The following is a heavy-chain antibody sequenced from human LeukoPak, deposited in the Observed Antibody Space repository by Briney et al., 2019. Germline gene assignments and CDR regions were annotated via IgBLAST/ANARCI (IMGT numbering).Heavy chain of an antibody. Sequence: GASVKVSCKASGYTFTSYGISWVRQAPGQGLEWMGWISAYNGNTNYAQKLQGRVTMTTDTSTSTAYMELRSLRSDDTAVYYCAREGSSGWYRDAFDIWGQGTMVTVSS. J-gene: IGHJ3*02. CDR1: GYTFTSYG. V-gene: IGHV1-18*01. CDR2: ISAYNGNT. D-gene: IGHD6-19*01. CDR3: AREGSSGWYRDAFDI.